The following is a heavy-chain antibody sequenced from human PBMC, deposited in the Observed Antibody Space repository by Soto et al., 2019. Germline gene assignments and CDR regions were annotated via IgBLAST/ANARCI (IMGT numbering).Heavy chain of an antibody. CDR3: ANRRSDSSGLWNYGAFDI. V-gene: IGHV2-5*02. J-gene: IGHJ3*02. CDR1: GFSLSTSGVG. CDR2: IYWDDDK. D-gene: IGHD3-22*01. Sequence: QITLKESGPTLVKPTQTLTLTCTFSGFSLSTSGVGVGWIRQPPGKALEWLALIYWDDDKRYSPSLKSRLTITKDNYKNQVVLTMNNMDPVDTGTYYCANRRSDSSGLWNYGAFDIWGQGTMVTVSS.